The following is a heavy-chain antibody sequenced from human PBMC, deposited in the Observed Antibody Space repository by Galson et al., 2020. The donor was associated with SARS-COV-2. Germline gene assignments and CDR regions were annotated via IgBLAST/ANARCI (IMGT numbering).Heavy chain of an antibody. CDR3: ARDKVAAMVGDYYYYGMDV. CDR1: GFTFSDYY. V-gene: IGHV3-11*01. D-gene: IGHD5-18*01. J-gene: IGHJ6*02. CDR2: ISSSGSTI. Sequence: WGSLRLSCAASGFTFSDYYMSWIRQAPGKGLEWVSYISSSGSTIYYADSVRGRFTISRDNAKNSLYLQMNSLRAADTAVYYCARDKVAAMVGDYYYYGMDVWGQGTTVTVSS.